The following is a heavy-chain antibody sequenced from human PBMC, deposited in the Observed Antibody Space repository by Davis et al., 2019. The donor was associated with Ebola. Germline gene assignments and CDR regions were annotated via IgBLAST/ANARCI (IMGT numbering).Heavy chain of an antibody. D-gene: IGHD3-3*02. J-gene: IGHJ5*02. Sequence: SETLSLTCAVYGGSFSAYYWTWIRQPPGKGLEWIGEIDHSGSTNYNPSLKSRVAISVDTSKNQFSLNLNSLTAADTAVYYCARGGPFLEWLLMDPWGQGTLVTVSS. CDR3: ARGGPFLEWLLMDP. CDR1: GGSFSAYY. V-gene: IGHV4-34*01. CDR2: IDHSGST.